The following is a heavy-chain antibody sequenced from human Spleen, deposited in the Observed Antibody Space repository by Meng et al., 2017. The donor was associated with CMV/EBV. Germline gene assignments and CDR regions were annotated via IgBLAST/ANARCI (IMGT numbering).Heavy chain of an antibody. J-gene: IGHJ3*02. Sequence: GESLKISCAASGFTFRSYDINWVRQAPGKGLDWVSGISTGGETYYADSVKGRFTISRDNSKNTLYLQMNSLRAEDTAVYYCARCERTNWGDTFDIWGQGTVVTVS. CDR2: ISTGGET. D-gene: IGHD7-27*01. V-gene: IGHV3-23*01. CDR1: GFTFRSYD. CDR3: ARCERTNWGDTFDI.